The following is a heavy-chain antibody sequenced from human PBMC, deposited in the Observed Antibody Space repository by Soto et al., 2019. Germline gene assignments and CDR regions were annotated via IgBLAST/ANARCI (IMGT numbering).Heavy chain of an antibody. CDR2: ISSIGRT. D-gene: IGHD3-9*01. V-gene: IGHV4-30-4*01. CDR1: GGSISSGDYF. J-gene: IGHJ6*02. Sequence: QVQLQESGPGLVKPSQTLSLTCTVSGGSISSGDYFWSWIRQSPGKGLEWIGYISSIGRTYYNPSHKKRVSVSRYTSKNQCSLKLSSVTTTDTAVYYCARGLVIRPYYYHGMDVWGQGTTVTVSS. CDR3: ARGLVIRPYYYHGMDV.